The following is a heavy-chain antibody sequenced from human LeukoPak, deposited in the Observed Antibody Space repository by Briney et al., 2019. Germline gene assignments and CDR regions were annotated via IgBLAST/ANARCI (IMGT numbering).Heavy chain of an antibody. V-gene: IGHV1-69*01. CDR2: IIPTFGTA. J-gene: IGHJ4*02. D-gene: IGHD3-10*01. CDR1: GGTFSSYA. Sequence: GGSLRLSCAASGGTFSSYAISWVRQAPGQGLEWMGGIIPTFGTANYAQKFQGRVTITADESTSTAYMELSSLRSEDTAVYYCARDRGITMVRGVYWGFDYWGQGTLVTVSS. CDR3: ARDRGITMVRGVYWGFDY.